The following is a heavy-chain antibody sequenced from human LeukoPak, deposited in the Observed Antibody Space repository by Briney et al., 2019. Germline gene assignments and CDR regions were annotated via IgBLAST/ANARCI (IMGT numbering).Heavy chain of an antibody. CDR2: IKSKTDGGTT. Sequence: GGSLRLSCAASGFTFSSDVMSWVRQAPGKGLEWVGRIKSKTDGGTTDYAAPVKGRFTISRDDSKNTLYLQMNSLKTEDTAVYYCTTDPEDYDSSGYYNYWGQGTLVTVSS. D-gene: IGHD3-22*01. CDR1: GFTFSSDV. V-gene: IGHV3-15*01. CDR3: TTDPEDYDSSGYYNY. J-gene: IGHJ4*02.